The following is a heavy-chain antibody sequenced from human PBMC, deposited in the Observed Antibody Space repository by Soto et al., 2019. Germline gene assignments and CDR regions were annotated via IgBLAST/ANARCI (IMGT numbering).Heavy chain of an antibody. J-gene: IGHJ6*02. CDR2: IVPFFGTT. CDR1: GDTSSSFT. D-gene: IGHD1-1*01. Sequence: ASVKVSCKASGDTSSSFTVSWLRQAPGQGLEWMGGIVPFFGTTNYPQKFRDRVTITADESTNTAYMELTSLTSGDTAVYYCARGALTTQTYYYGMDVWGQGTTVTVSS. CDR3: ARGALTTQTYYYGMDV. V-gene: IGHV1-69*13.